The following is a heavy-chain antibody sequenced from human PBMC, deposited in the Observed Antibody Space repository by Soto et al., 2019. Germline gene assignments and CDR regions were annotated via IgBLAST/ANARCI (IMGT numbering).Heavy chain of an antibody. D-gene: IGHD6-19*01. CDR3: ARDIAVAPDGPWFDP. Sequence: ASVKVSCKASGCSFSSYAISWARQAPGQGLEWMGGIIPIFGTANYAQKFQGRVTITADESTSTAYMELSSLRSEDTAVYYCARDIAVAPDGPWFDPWGQGTLVTVSS. V-gene: IGHV1-69*13. J-gene: IGHJ5*02. CDR2: IIPIFGTA. CDR1: GCSFSSYA.